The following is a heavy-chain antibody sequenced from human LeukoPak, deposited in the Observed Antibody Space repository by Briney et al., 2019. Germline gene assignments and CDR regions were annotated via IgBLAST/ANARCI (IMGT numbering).Heavy chain of an antibody. D-gene: IGHD3-16*02. V-gene: IGHV3-30*02. CDR1: GFTFSSYG. J-gene: IGHJ3*02. CDR2: IRYDGSNK. CDR3: AKDREDYDYVWGSYRFAFDI. Sequence: GGSLRLSCAASGFTFSSYGMHWVRQAPGKGLEWVAFIRYDGSNKYYADSVKGRFTISRDNSKNTLYLQMNSLRAEDTALYYCAKDREDYDYVWGSYRFAFDIWGQGTMVTVSS.